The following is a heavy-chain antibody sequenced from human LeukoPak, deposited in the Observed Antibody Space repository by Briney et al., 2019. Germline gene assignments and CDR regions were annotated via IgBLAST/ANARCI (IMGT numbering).Heavy chain of an antibody. D-gene: IGHD2-2*01. CDR3: TTEADIVVVTAAP. CDR1: GFTFSNAW. CDR2: IKSKTDGGTT. Sequence: GGSLRLSCAASGFTFSNAWMSWVRQAPGKGLEWVGRIKSKTDGGTTDYAAPVKGRFTISRDDSKNTLYLQMNSLKTEDTAVYYCTTEADIVVVTAAPWGQGTLVTVSS. J-gene: IGHJ5*02. V-gene: IGHV3-15*01.